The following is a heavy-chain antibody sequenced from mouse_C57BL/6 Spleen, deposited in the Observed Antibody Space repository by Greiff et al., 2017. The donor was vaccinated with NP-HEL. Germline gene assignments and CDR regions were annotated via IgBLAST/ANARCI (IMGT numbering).Heavy chain of an antibody. D-gene: IGHD1-1*01. V-gene: IGHV1-59*01. CDR3: ARPPYYYGSSPYWYFDV. J-gene: IGHJ1*03. CDR2: IDPSDSYT. CDR1: GYTFTSYW. Sequence: QVQLKQPGAELVRPGTSVKLSCKASGYTFTSYWMHWVKQRPGQGLEWIGVIDPSDSYTNYNQKFKGKATLTVDTSSSTAYMQLSSLTSEDSAVYYCARPPYYYGSSPYWYFDVWGTGTTVTVSS.